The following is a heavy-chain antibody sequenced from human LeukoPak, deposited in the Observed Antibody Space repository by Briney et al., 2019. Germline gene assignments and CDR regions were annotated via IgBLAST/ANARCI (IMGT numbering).Heavy chain of an antibody. D-gene: IGHD3-9*01. CDR3: ARQRSDILTGYPPNWFDP. CDR1: GGSISSYY. V-gene: IGHV4-4*07. CDR2: IYTSGST. J-gene: IGHJ5*02. Sequence: SETLSLTCTVSGGSISSYYWSWIRQPAGKGLEWIGRIYTSGSTNYNPSLKSRVTMSVDTSKNQFSLKLSSVTAADTAVYYCARQRSDILTGYPPNWFDPWGQGTLVTVSS.